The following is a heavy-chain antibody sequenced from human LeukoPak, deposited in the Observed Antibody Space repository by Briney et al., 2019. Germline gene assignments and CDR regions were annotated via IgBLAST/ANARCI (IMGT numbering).Heavy chain of an antibody. J-gene: IGHJ5*02. CDR3: ARDLYRDSLPVSWFDP. V-gene: IGHV1-18*01. CDR1: GYTFTSYG. D-gene: IGHD4-11*01. Sequence: ASVKVSCKASGYTFTSYGISWVRQAPGQGLEWMGWISDYNGNTNYAQKLQGRVTMTTDTSTSTAYMQLRSLRSDDTAVYYCARDLYRDSLPVSWFDPWGQGTLVTVSS. CDR2: ISDYNGNT.